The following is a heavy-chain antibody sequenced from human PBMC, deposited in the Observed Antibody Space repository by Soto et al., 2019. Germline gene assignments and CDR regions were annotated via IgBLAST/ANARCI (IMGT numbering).Heavy chain of an antibody. J-gene: IGHJ3*02. Sequence: GESLRVSCKGSGYSFTSYWIGWVRQMPGKGLEWMGIIYPGDSDTRYSPSFQGQVTISADRSISTAYLQWSSLKASDTAMYYCARQRDNSGAFDIWGQGTMVTVSS. CDR3: ARQRDNSGAFDI. CDR2: IYPGDSDT. V-gene: IGHV5-51*01. D-gene: IGHD1-20*01. CDR1: GYSFTSYW.